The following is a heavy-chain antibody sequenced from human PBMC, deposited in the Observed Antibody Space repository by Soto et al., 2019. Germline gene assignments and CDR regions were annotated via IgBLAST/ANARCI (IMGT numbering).Heavy chain of an antibody. D-gene: IGHD6-19*01. J-gene: IGHJ4*02. CDR1: GFTFNTYG. CDR2: ISSRGTST. CDR3: ARDRGYNTGWYGGALDF. V-gene: IGHV3-48*03. Sequence: VQLVESGGGLVQPGESLRLSCAASGFTFNTYGMNWVCQAPGKGLEWVAYISSRGTSTFYADSVKGRFSISRDNDNDSVSLLMNNLRVDDTAVYYCARDRGYNTGWYGGALDFWGQGTLVTVSS.